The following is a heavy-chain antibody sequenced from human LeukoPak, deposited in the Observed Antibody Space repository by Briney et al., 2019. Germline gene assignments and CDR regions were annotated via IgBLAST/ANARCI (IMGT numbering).Heavy chain of an antibody. CDR3: AKEFIAGDGHVDCDS. J-gene: IGHJ4*02. Sequence: SGGSLRLSCAASGFTISTYAMTWVRQAPGKGLEWVSSITSSGATTYYADSVKGRFTTSRGISKNTLYLQMNSLTAEDSAVYYCAKEFIAGDGHVDCDSWGQGTLVTVSS. CDR2: ITSSGATT. D-gene: IGHD5-24*01. V-gene: IGHV3-23*01. CDR1: GFTISTYA.